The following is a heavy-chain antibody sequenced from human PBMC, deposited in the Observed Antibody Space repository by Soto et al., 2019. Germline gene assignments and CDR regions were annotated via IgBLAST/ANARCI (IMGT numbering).Heavy chain of an antibody. CDR1: GFTFSSYA. J-gene: IGHJ4*02. V-gene: IGHV3-30-3*01. CDR3: ARDAEQWLFDY. Sequence: WGSLRLSCAASGFTFSSYAMHWVRQAPGKGLEWVAVISYDGSNKYYADSVKGRFTISRDNSKNTLYLQMNSLRAGDTAVYYCARDAEQWLFDYWGQGTLVTVSS. CDR2: ISYDGSNK. D-gene: IGHD6-19*01.